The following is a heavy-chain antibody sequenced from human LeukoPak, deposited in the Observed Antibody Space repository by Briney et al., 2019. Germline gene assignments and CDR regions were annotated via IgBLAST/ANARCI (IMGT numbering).Heavy chain of an antibody. V-gene: IGHV4-34*01. CDR2: INHSGST. CDR3: ARGSPQQLWDYNYYGMDV. Sequence: SETLSLTCAVYGGSFSGYYWSWIRQPPGKGLEWIGEINHSGSTNYNPSLKSRVTISVDTSKNQFSLKLSSVTAADTAVYYCARGSPQQLWDYNYYGMDVWGQGTTVTVSS. J-gene: IGHJ6*02. CDR1: GGSFSGYY. D-gene: IGHD5-18*01.